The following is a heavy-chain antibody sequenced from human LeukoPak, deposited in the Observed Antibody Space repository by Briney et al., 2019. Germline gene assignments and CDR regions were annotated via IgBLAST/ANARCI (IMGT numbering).Heavy chain of an antibody. CDR3: ARQNDFRLDY. CDR1: GYPFSSYW. D-gene: IGHD3-3*01. V-gene: IGHV5-51*01. J-gene: IGHJ4*02. Sequence: GESLRISCKGSGYPFSSYWIGWVRQMPGKGLEWMGIIYPGDSDTRYSPSLQGLAIISVDTSIGTAYLQWSSLKASDTAIYYCARQNDFRLDYWGQGTLVTVSS. CDR2: IYPGDSDT.